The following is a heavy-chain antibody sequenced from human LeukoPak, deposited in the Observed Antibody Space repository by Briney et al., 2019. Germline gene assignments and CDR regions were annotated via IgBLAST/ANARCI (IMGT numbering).Heavy chain of an antibody. D-gene: IGHD3-10*01. Sequence: GGSLRLSCAASGFPFNSYSMDWVRQAPGKGREWLSDISSRSGTRYYADSVKGRFTISRDNARNTLYLQMNSLGDEDTGVYYCARLGPGGMDVWGQGTTVTVSS. CDR2: ISSRSGTR. J-gene: IGHJ6*02. CDR3: ARLGPGGMDV. CDR1: GFPFNSYS. V-gene: IGHV3-48*02.